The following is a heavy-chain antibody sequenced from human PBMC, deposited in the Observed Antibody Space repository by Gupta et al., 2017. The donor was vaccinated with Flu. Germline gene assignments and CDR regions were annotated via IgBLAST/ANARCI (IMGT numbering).Heavy chain of an antibody. V-gene: IGHV3-49*04. J-gene: IGHJ6*02. Sequence: EVQLVESGGGLVQPGRSLRLSCTASGFTFGDYAMSWVRQAPGKGLEWVGFIRSKAYGGTTEYAASVKGRFTISRDDSKSIAYLQMNSLKTEDTAVYYCTRDITSPFNWIKGYYYYGMDVWGQGTTVTVSS. CDR2: IRSKAYGGTT. D-gene: IGHD1-20*01. CDR1: GFTFGDYA. CDR3: TRDITSPFNWIKGYYYYGMDV.